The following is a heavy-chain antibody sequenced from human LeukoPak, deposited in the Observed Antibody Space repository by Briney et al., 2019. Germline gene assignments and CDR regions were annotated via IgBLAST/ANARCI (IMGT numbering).Heavy chain of an antibody. CDR1: GGTFSSYA. D-gene: IGHD4-17*01. Sequence: GASVKVSCKASGGTFSSYAISWVRQAPGQGLEWMGGIIPIFGTANYAQKFQGRVTITADESTSTAYMELSSLRSEDTAVYYCARGDGDYVETPDWYFDLWGRGTLVTVSS. CDR2: IIPIFGTA. J-gene: IGHJ2*01. V-gene: IGHV1-69*13. CDR3: ARGDGDYVETPDWYFDL.